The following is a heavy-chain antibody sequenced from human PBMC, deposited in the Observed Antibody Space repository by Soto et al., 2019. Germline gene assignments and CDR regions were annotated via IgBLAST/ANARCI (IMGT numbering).Heavy chain of an antibody. J-gene: IGHJ3*02. D-gene: IGHD2-15*01. CDR1: GFTVSSHA. CDR3: APRVSCSGGSCQYDAFAI. Sequence: EVQVLESGGGLVQPGGSLRLSCEGSGFTVSSHAMTWIRQAPGKGPEWVSTVTADGGTYYADSVKGRFAMSRDTSENTLSLQVNILGAEDTAAYYCAPRVSCSGGSCQYDAFAIRGQGTMVTVSS. CDR2: VTADGGT. V-gene: IGHV3-23*01.